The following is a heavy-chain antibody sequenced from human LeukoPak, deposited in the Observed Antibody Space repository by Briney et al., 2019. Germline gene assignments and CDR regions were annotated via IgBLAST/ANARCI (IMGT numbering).Heavy chain of an antibody. CDR1: GFTFSSYS. CDR2: ISSGSDYI. V-gene: IGHV3-21*01. CDR3: ASTNHYYGSGTYDYYFDY. J-gene: IGHJ4*02. D-gene: IGHD3-10*01. Sequence: GGSLRLSCATSGFTFSSYSMNWVRQAPGTGLEWVSSISSGSDYIYYADSVKGRFTISRDNAKNSLYLQMTSPRAEDTAVYYCASTNHYYGSGTYDYYFDYWGQGTLLTVSS.